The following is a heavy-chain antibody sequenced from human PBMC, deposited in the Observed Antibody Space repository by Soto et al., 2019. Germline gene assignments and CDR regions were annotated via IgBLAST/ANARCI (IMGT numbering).Heavy chain of an antibody. CDR3: ARLVFHCLRGSCDDYTFYGLDV. V-gene: IGHV4-39*01. CDR2: IYYAGST. J-gene: IGHJ6*02. CDR1: GGSIRSTDPY. D-gene: IGHD2-15*01. Sequence: PETLCLTCSVSGGSIRSTDPYWVGIGNPPGKELEGLGSIYYAGSTFHNPSLKRRATISVSPSRNKFSLRMRSVKDSDTAVYYCARLVFHCLRGSCDDYTFYGLDVWGQGTTVT.